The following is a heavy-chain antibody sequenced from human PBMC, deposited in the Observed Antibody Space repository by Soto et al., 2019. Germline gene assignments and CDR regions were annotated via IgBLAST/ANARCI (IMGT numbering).Heavy chain of an antibody. V-gene: IGHV3-48*02. CDR3: ARSVEGHFDY. J-gene: IGHJ4*02. D-gene: IGHD6-19*01. CDR2: ITSDTKTI. Sequence: EVQLVESGGDLVQRGGSLRLSCVASGFTFSVYSMNWVRQAPGKGLEWVSYITSDTKTIKYADSVKGRFTISRDNAKNSVYLQMNRLRDEATAVYYCARSVEGHFDYWGQGTVVTVSS. CDR1: GFTFSVYS.